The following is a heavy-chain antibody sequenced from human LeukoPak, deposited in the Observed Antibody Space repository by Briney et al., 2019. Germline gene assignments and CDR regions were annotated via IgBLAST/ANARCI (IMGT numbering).Heavy chain of an antibody. J-gene: IGHJ4*02. D-gene: IGHD2-15*01. Sequence: ASVKVSCKASGYTFTSYGISWVRQAPGQGLEWMGWISAYNGNTNYAQNLLGRVTMTTDTSTSTAYMELRSLRSDDTAVYYCARGITGGGSYTQNDYWGQGTLVTVSS. CDR1: GYTFTSYG. CDR2: ISAYNGNT. CDR3: ARGITGGGSYTQNDY. V-gene: IGHV1-18*01.